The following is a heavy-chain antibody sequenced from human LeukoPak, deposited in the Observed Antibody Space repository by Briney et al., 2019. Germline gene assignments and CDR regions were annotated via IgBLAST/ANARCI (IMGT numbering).Heavy chain of an antibody. Sequence: QSGGSLRLSCAASGFSFRNSWMSWVRQAPGKGLEWVAVISYDGSNKYYADSVKGRFTISRDNSKNTLYLQMNSLRAEDTAVYYCAKDPLDSRWGQGTLVTVSS. CDR2: ISYDGSNK. CDR1: GFSFRNSW. V-gene: IGHV3-30*18. CDR3: AKDPLDSR. J-gene: IGHJ4*02. D-gene: IGHD1-1*01.